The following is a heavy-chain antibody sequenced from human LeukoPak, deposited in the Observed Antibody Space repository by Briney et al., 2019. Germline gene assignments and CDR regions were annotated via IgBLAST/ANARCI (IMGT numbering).Heavy chain of an antibody. V-gene: IGHV4-39*07. CDR2: IYYSGST. D-gene: IGHD3-10*01. Sequence: SETLSLTCTVSGGSISSSSYYWGWIRQPPGKGLEWIGSIYYSGSTYYNPSLKSRVTISVDTSKNQFSLKLSSVTAADTAVYYCARDRVVRGVKGYYFDYWGQGTLVTVSS. CDR1: GGSISSSSYY. CDR3: ARDRVVRGVKGYYFDY. J-gene: IGHJ4*02.